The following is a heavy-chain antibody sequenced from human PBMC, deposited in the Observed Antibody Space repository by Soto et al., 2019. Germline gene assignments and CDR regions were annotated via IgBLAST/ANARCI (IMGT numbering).Heavy chain of an antibody. CDR3: ARGREDGWFGP. D-gene: IGHD1-26*01. CDR2: INHSGST. J-gene: IGHJ5*02. Sequence: QVQLQQWGAGLLKPSETLSLTCAVYGGSFSGYYWSWIRQPPGKGLEWIGEINHSGSTNYNPSLKSRVTISVDTYKNQFSLKLSSVTAADTAVYYCARGREDGWFGPWGQGTLVTVSS. V-gene: IGHV4-34*01. CDR1: GGSFSGYY.